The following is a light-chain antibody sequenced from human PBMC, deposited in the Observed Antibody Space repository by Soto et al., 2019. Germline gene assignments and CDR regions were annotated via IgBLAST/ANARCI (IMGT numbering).Light chain of an antibody. V-gene: IGLV1-44*01. CDR2: SNN. CDR1: SSNIGSNT. J-gene: IGLJ2*01. CDR3: SSYAGSNNFGV. Sequence: QPVLTQPPSASGTPGQRVTISCSGSSSNIGSNTVDWYQQLPGTAPKLLIFSNNHRPSGVPDRFSGSKSGTSASLAISGLQSEDEADYYCSSYAGSNNFGVFGGGTKLTVL.